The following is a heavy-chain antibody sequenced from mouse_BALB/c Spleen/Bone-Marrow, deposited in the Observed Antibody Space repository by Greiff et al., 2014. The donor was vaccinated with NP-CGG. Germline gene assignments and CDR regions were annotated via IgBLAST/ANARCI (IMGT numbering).Heavy chain of an antibody. J-gene: IGHJ3*01. Sequence: VKLVESGPGLVAPSQSLSITCTVSGFSLTSYGVHWVRQPPGKGLEWLGAIWAGGSTNYNSALMSGLSITKDNSKSQVFLEMDSLQTDDTAMYYCARVFTTATWGFAYWGQGTLVTVSA. CDR2: IWAGGST. CDR3: ARVFTTATWGFAY. CDR1: GFSLTSYG. V-gene: IGHV2-9*02. D-gene: IGHD1-2*01.